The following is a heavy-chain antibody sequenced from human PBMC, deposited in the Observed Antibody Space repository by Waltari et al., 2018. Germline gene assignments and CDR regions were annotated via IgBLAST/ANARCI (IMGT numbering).Heavy chain of an antibody. J-gene: IGHJ4*02. CDR1: GYTFTSYD. V-gene: IGHV1-8*01. CDR3: ARRIGRRNGPYSSSSFVY. CDR2: RNPNSGNT. Sequence: QVQLVQSGAEVKKPGASVKVSCKASGYTFTSYDINWVRQATGQGLEWMGWRNPNSGNTGYAQKFQGRVTMTRNTSISTAYMELSSLRSEDTAVYYCARRIGRRNGPYSSSSFVYWGQGTLVTVSS. D-gene: IGHD6-6*01.